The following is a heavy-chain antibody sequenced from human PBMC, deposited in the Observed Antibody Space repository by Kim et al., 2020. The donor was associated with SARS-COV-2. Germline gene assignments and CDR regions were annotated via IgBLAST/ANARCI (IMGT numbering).Heavy chain of an antibody. D-gene: IGHD3-10*01. CDR2: ISGSGGST. V-gene: IGHV3-23*01. J-gene: IGHJ6*02. CDR3: AKWGYGSGSYYTQNYYYYGMDV. CDR1: GFTFSSYA. Sequence: GGSLRLSCAASGFTFSSYAMSWVRQAPGKGLEWVSAISGSGGSTYYADSVKGRFTISRDNSKNTLYLQMNSLRAEDTAVYYCAKWGYGSGSYYTQNYYYYGMDVWSQRTTVTVSS.